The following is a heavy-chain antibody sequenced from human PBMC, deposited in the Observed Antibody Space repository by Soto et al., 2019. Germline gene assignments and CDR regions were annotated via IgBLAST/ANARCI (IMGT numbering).Heavy chain of an antibody. D-gene: IGHD4-4*01. CDR1: GFTFSSYA. CDR3: AKRRDDYSSFHGYYYYGMDV. V-gene: IGHV3-23*01. CDR2: ISGSGGST. J-gene: IGHJ6*02. Sequence: GGSLRLSCAASGFTFSSYAMSWVRQAPGKGLEWVSAISGSGGSTYYADSVKGRFTISRDNSKNTLYLQMNSLRAEDTAVYYCAKRRDDYSSFHGYYYYGMDVWGQGTTVTVSS.